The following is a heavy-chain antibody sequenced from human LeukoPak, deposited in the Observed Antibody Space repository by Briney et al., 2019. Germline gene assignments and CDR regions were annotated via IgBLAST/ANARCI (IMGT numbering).Heavy chain of an antibody. CDR1: GGSFSGGYY. Sequence: SETLSLTCAVDGGSFSGGYYWNWIRQPPGKGLEGIGEINHSGGTAYNPSLKSRVTISIDTSKIQFSLKVTSVTAADTAVYYCARARPFHYYGMDVWGQGTTVTVSS. CDR2: INHSGGT. J-gene: IGHJ6*02. CDR3: ARARPFHYYGMDV. D-gene: IGHD2/OR15-2a*01. V-gene: IGHV4-34*01.